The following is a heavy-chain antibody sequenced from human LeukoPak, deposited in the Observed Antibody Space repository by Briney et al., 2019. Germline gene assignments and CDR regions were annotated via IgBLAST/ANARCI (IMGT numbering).Heavy chain of an antibody. CDR1: GGSISSGGYY. J-gene: IGHJ6*03. D-gene: IGHD3-3*01. V-gene: IGHV4-39*07. CDR3: ARAPEHYDFWSGYYTGIGPYYYMDV. CDR2: INHSGST. Sequence: SETLSLTCTVSGGSISSGGYYWSWIRQPPGKGLEWIGEINHSGSTNYNPSLKSRVTISVDTSKNQFSLKLSSVTAADTAVYYCARAPEHYDFWSGYYTGIGPYYYMDVWGKGTTVTVSS.